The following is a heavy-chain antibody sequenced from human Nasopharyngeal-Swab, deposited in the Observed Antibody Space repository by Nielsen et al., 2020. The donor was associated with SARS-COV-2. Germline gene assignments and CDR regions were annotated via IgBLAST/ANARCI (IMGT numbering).Heavy chain of an antibody. CDR1: GDTFTSYD. J-gene: IGHJ4*02. CDR2: MNPNSGNT. D-gene: IGHD2-15*01. CDR3: ARCSGGSCRFDY. V-gene: IGHV1-8*01. Sequence: ASAKVSCKASGDTFTSYDINWVRQDTGQGLEWMGWMNPNSGNTGYAQKFQGRVTMTRNTSISTAYMELSSLRSEDTAVYYCARCSGGSCRFDYWGQGTLVTVSP.